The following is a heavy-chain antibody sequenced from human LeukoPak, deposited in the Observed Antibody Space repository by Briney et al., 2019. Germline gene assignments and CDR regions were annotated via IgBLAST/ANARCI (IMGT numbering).Heavy chain of an antibody. D-gene: IGHD5-18*01. CDR2: IIPILGIA. CDR3: ARRDTAMATGYYSMDV. V-gene: IGHV1-69*04. J-gene: IGHJ6*02. CDR1: GGTFSSYA. Sequence: SVKVSCKASGGTFSSYAISWVRQAPGQGLEWMGRIIPILGIANYAQKFQGRVTITADKSTSTAYMELSSLRSEDTAVYYCARRDTAMATGYYSMDVWGQGTTVTVSS.